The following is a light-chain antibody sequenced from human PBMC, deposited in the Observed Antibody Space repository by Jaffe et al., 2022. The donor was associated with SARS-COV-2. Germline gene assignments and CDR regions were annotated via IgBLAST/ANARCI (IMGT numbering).Light chain of an antibody. CDR2: GAS. Sequence: EIVLTQSPGTLSLSPGERATLSCRASQSVSSNSLAWSQQKPGQAPRLLIYGASSRATGIPDRFSGSGSGTDFTLTISRLEPEDFAVYYCQQYGTSPLTFGQGTRVEIK. J-gene: IGKJ1*01. CDR1: QSVSSNS. V-gene: IGKV3-20*01. CDR3: QQYGTSPLT.